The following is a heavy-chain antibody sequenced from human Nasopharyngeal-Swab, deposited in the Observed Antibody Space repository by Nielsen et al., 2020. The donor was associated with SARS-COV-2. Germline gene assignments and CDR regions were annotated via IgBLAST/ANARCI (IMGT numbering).Heavy chain of an antibody. D-gene: IGHD2-15*01. CDR1: GYTFTRYY. V-gene: IGHV1-46*01. J-gene: IGHJ5*02. CDR2: INPGGGSA. CDR3: ARGGDPREVVAATDCFDP. Sequence: ASVKVSCKASGYTFTRYYIHWVRQAPGQGLEWMGIINPGGGSARYSQNFQGRVTMTRDTSTNTVYMELYSLTSEDTAAYYCARGGDPREVVAATDCFDPWGQGTLVTVSS.